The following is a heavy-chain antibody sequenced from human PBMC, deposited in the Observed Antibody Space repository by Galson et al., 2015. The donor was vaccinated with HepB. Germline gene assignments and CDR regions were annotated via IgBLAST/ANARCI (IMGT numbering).Heavy chain of an antibody. CDR2: ISAYNGNT. J-gene: IGHJ5*02. CDR3: ATDRLGAVDSNWFDP. Sequence: SVKVSCKASGYTFTSYSISWVRQAPGQGLEWMGWISAYNGNTNYAQKLQGRVTMTTDTSTSTAYMALRSLRSDDAAVYYCATDRLGAVDSNWFDPWGQGTLVTVSS. V-gene: IGHV1-18*01. D-gene: IGHD6-25*01. CDR1: GYTFTSYS.